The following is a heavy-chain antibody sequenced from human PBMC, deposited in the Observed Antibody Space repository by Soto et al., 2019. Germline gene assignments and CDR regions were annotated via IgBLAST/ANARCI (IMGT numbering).Heavy chain of an antibody. J-gene: IGHJ3*02. CDR3: ASQRGYCSGGSCYGLDI. V-gene: IGHV1-69*02. CDR1: GGTFSSYT. CDR2: IIPILGIA. Sequence: SVKVSFKASGGTFSSYTISWVRQAPGQGLEWMGRIIPILGIANYAQKFQGRVTITADKSTSTAYMELSSLRSEDTAVYYCASQRGYCSGGSCYGLDIWGQGTMVTVSS. D-gene: IGHD2-15*01.